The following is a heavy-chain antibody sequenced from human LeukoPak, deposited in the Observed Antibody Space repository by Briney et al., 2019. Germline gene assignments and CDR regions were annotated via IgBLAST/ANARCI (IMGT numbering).Heavy chain of an antibody. J-gene: IGHJ6*02. CDR3: AKDSSDGYIPRYGMDV. CDR2: ISYDGSNK. Sequence: HPGGSLRLSCAASGFTFSSYWMHWVRQAPGKGLEWVAVISYDGSNKYYADSVKGRFTVSRDNSKNTLYLQMNSLRAEDTAVYYCAKDSSDGYIPRYGMDVWGQGTTVTVSS. V-gene: IGHV3-30*18. D-gene: IGHD5-24*01. CDR1: GFTFSSYW.